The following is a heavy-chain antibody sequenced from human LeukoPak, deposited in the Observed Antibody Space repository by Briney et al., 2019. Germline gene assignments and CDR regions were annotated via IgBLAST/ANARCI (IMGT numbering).Heavy chain of an antibody. V-gene: IGHV3-21*01. D-gene: IGHD3-10*01. CDR1: RFTFSSYS. J-gene: IGHJ4*02. Sequence: GGSLRLSCAASRFTFSSYSMNWVRQAPGKGLEWVSSISSTSSYIYYADSVKGRFTISRDNAKNSLYLQMNSLRAEDTAIYYCAREARGNGYLDYWGLGTLVTASS. CDR3: AREARGNGYLDY. CDR2: ISSTSSYI.